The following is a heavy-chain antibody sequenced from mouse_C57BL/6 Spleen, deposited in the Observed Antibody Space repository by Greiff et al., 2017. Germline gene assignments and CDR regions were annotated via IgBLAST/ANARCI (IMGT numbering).Heavy chain of an antibody. V-gene: IGHV5S21*01. CDR2: ISSGGDYI. CDR3: ARAKGNSCYFDY. Sequence: EVQRVESGAGLVKPGGSLKLSCAASGFTFSSYAMSWVRQTPEKRLEWVAYISSGGDYIYYADNVKGRFTISRDNAKNSLYLQMSHLKFEDTAMYDCARAKGNSCYFDYWGQGTTLTVSS. CDR1: GFTFSSYA. D-gene: IGHD2-12*01. J-gene: IGHJ2*01.